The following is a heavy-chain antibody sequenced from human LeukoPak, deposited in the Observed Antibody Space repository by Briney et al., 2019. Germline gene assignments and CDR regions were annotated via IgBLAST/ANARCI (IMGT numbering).Heavy chain of an antibody. CDR1: GYTFTGYY. Sequence: ASVKVSCKASGYTFTGYYMHWVRQAPGQGLEWMGWINPNSGGTNYAQKFQGRVTMTRDTSISTAYMELGRLRSDDTAVYYCAREGYYDSSGYRFDYWGQGTLVTVSS. V-gene: IGHV1-2*02. CDR3: AREGYYDSSGYRFDY. D-gene: IGHD3-22*01. J-gene: IGHJ4*02. CDR2: INPNSGGT.